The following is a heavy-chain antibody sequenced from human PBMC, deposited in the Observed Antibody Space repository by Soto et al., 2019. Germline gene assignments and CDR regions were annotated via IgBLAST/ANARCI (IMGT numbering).Heavy chain of an antibody. CDR1: GGSFSNDY. CDR2: IFHSGIT. V-gene: IGHV4-59*01. J-gene: IGHJ5*01. D-gene: IGHD3-22*01. Sequence: SETLSLTCSISGGSFSNDYWTWIRQSPGKGLEWIGYIFHSGITDYNPSVKSRVTISIDKSRNLFSLTLTSVTAADTAVYYCARDRYFYDSTGYYRTLDSWGQATRVTVS. CDR3: ARDRYFYDSTGYYRTLDS.